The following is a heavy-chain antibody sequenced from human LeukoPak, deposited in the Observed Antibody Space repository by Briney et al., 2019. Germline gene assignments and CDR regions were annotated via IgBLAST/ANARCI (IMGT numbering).Heavy chain of an antibody. CDR1: GYTFIDYY. J-gene: IGHJ6*02. V-gene: IGHV1-2*02. D-gene: IGHD2-15*01. CDR2: INPNSGGT. Sequence: VASVKVSCKASGYTFIDYYIHWVRQAPGEGLEWMGWINPNSGGTNYAQKFQGSVTMTRDTSISTAYMELSSLRSEDTAVYYCAREVEADSNCSGGSCYSISHYGMDVWGQGTTVTVSS. CDR3: AREVEADSNCSGGSCYSISHYGMDV.